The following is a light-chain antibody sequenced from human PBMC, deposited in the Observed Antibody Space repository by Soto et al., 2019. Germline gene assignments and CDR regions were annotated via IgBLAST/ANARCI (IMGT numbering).Light chain of an antibody. J-gene: IGKJ1*01. V-gene: IGKV3-15*01. CDR1: PSVGDN. Sequence: EIAMTMSPATLSVSPGERATLSCRASPSVGDNLAWYKQNPGKAPRLLFEGATTTATGIPARFSGKGYMTKLTLNNTGLQSGDFAVYCWQQYNNWHLCTVAQVTKVDSK. CDR2: GAT. CDR3: QQYNNWHLCT.